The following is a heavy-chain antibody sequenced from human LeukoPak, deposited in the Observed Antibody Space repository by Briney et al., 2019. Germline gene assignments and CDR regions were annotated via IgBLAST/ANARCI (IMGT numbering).Heavy chain of an antibody. CDR2: IFYSGST. CDR3: ARHEQWLLWVAY. J-gene: IGHJ4*02. CDR1: GASISSNNF. Sequence: SETLSLTCAVSGASISSNNFWGWIRPPPGKGLEGIGSIFYSGSTYYNPSPKSRVTISVDTSKNHFSLELSSVTAADTAMYYCARHEQWLLWVAYWGQGTLVTVSS. D-gene: IGHD6-19*01. V-gene: IGHV4-39*01.